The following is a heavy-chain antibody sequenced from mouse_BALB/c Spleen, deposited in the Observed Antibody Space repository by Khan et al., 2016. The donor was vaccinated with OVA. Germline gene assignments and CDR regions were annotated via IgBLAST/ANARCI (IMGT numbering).Heavy chain of an antibody. J-gene: IGHJ2*01. CDR3: ARGNSYGYYFDY. CDR1: GYSITSGYA. Sequence: VQLKQSGPGLVKPSQSLSLTCTVTGYSITSGYAWNWIRQFPGNKLEWMGYISYSGGTSYNPSLKSRISITRDTSKNQFFLQLNSVTTEDTATYYCARGNSYGYYFDYWGQGTTLTVSS. V-gene: IGHV3-2*02. CDR2: ISYSGGT. D-gene: IGHD1-1*01.